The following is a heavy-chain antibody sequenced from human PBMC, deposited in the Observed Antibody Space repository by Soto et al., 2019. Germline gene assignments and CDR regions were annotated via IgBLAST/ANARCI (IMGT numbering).Heavy chain of an antibody. D-gene: IGHD2-2*01. CDR1: GFTFSSYG. CDR3: ESRSPALDY. V-gene: IGHV3-33*01. CDR2: IWYDGSKK. Sequence: GGSLRLSCEASGFTFSSYGMHWVRQAPGKGLEWVAVIWYDGSKKYYADFVKGRFAISRDNSKNTLYLQMNSLRAEDTAVYYCESRSPALDYWGQGALVTVSS. J-gene: IGHJ4*02.